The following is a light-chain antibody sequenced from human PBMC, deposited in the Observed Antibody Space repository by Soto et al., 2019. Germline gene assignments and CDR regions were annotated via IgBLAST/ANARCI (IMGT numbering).Light chain of an antibody. Sequence: EIVMTQSPDSLAVSLGERATINCKSSQSVFSSSSNKDYLTWYQQKPGQPPKLLIYWASTRESGVPDRFSGSGSGTDFTLTISSLQAQDVALYYCQQYYRTPLTFGGGTKVEIK. V-gene: IGKV4-1*01. CDR3: QQYYRTPLT. CDR2: WAS. CDR1: QSVFSSSSNKDY. J-gene: IGKJ4*01.